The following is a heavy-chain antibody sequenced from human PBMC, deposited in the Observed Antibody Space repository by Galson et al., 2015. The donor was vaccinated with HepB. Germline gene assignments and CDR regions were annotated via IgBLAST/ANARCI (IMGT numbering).Heavy chain of an antibody. CDR2: INAGNGNT. CDR3: ARPMGGIAVAGTGVYYMDV. CDR1: GYTFTNYA. V-gene: IGHV1-3*01. J-gene: IGHJ6*03. Sequence: SVKVSCKASGYTFTNYAIHWVRQAPGQGLEWMGWINAGNGNTKYSQKFQGRVTITRDTSASTAYMDLSSLRSEDSAVYYCARPMGGIAVAGTGVYYMDVWGKGTTVTVSS. D-gene: IGHD6-19*01.